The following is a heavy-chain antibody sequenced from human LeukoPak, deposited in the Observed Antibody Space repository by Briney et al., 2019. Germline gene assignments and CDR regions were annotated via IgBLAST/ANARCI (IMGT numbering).Heavy chain of an antibody. D-gene: IGHD4-17*01. CDR3: ATFYGDYAYYFDY. J-gene: IGHJ4*02. Sequence: SVKVSCKASGGTFSSYAISWVRQAPGQGLEWMGRIIPILGIANYAQKFQGRVTITADKSTSTAYMELRSLRSDDTAVYYCATFYGDYAYYFDYWGQGTLVTVSS. V-gene: IGHV1-69*04. CDR1: GGTFSSYA. CDR2: IIPILGIA.